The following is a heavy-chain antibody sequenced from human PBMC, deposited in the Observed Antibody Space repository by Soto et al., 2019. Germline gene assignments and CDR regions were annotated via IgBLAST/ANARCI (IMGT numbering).Heavy chain of an antibody. CDR2: INAGNGNT. CDR3: ARTPTQGGGYYYGMDV. V-gene: IGHV1-3*01. Sequence: ASVKVSCKASGYTFTSYAMHWVRQAPGQRLEWMGWINAGNGNTKYSQKFQGRVTITRDTSASTAYMELSSLRSEDTAVYYCARTPTQGGGYYYGMDVWGQGTTVTVSS. J-gene: IGHJ6*02. D-gene: IGHD3-16*01. CDR1: GYTFTSYA.